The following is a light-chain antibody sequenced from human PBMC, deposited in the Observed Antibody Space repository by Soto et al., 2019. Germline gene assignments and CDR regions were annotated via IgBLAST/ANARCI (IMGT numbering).Light chain of an antibody. CDR1: SSDVGSYNL. J-gene: IGLJ2*01. CDR3: CCKASSSTLV. Sequence: QSALTQPASVSGSPGQSITISCTGTSSDVGSYNLVSWYQQHPGKAPKLMIYEGSKRPSGVSNRFSGSKSGNTASLTASGQQDEDDGDYFFCCKASSSTLVFGGGTKLTGL. V-gene: IGLV2-23*01. CDR2: EGS.